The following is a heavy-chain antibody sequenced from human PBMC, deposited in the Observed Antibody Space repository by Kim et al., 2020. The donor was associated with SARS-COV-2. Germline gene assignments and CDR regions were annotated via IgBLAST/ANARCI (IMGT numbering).Heavy chain of an antibody. CDR3: AKDWTGGWYEYYFDY. V-gene: IGHV3-23*01. Sequence: GGSLRLSCAASGFTFSSYAMSWVRQAPGKGLEWVSGISGSGGSTYYADSVKGRFTISRDNTKNALYLQMNSLRAEDTAVYYCAKDWTGGWYEYYFDYWGQGTLVTVSS. CDR1: GFTFSSYA. CDR2: ISGSGGST. J-gene: IGHJ4*02. D-gene: IGHD6-19*01.